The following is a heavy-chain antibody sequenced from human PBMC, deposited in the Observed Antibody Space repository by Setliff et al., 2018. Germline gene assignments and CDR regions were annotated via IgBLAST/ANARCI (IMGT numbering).Heavy chain of an antibody. CDR1: GYTFNRYG. V-gene: IGHV1-18*01. CDR2: ISAYNGNT. J-gene: IGHJ6*02. D-gene: IGHD3-22*01. CDR3: ARDYYDSSGPPAVGMDG. Sequence: ASVKVSCKASGYTFNRYGISWVRQAPGQGLEWMGWISAYNGNTNYAQKLQGRVTMTTDTSTSTAYMELRSLKSDDTAVYYCARDYYDSSGPPAVGMDGWGQGTTVTVSS.